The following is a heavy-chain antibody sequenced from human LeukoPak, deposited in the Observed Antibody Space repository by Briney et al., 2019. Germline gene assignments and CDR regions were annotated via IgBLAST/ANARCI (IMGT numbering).Heavy chain of an antibody. CDR2: INHGGST. CDR1: GGSFSGYY. D-gene: IGHD3-22*01. J-gene: IGHJ4*02. Sequence: SETLSLTCAVYGGSFSGYYWSWIRQPPGKGLEWIGEINHGGSTNYNPSLKSRVTISVDTSKNQFSLKLSSVTAADTAVYYCARGHVPYYYDSSGYLEYWGQGTLVTVSS. CDR3: ARGHVPYYYDSSGYLEY. V-gene: IGHV4-34*01.